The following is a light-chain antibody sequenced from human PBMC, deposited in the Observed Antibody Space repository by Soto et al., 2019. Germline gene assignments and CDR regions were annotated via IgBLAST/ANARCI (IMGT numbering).Light chain of an antibody. J-gene: IGKJ4*01. Sequence: DIVMTQSPVTLSLSPGESATLSCRASQSVTNSYLAWYQQKTGQAPRILIFGESTRAAGIPDRFSGSGSGTELNLTISRLQSEDFAVYYCQKYSNWPLTCGGGTKVGIK. CDR3: QKYSNWPLT. V-gene: IGKV3-15*01. CDR2: GES. CDR1: QSVTNSY.